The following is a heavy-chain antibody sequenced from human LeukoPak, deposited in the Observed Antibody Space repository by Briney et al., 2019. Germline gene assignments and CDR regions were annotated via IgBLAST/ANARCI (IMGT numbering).Heavy chain of an antibody. CDR3: AELGITMIGGV. J-gene: IGHJ6*04. V-gene: IGHV3-21*01. Sequence: GGSLRLSCAASKFTFSNYAMSWVRQAPGKGLEWVSSISSITTYIYYSDSVKGRFTISRDNAKNSLYLQMNSLRAEDTAVYYCAELGITMIGGVWGKGTTVTISS. CDR2: ISSITTYI. CDR1: KFTFSNYA. D-gene: IGHD3-10*02.